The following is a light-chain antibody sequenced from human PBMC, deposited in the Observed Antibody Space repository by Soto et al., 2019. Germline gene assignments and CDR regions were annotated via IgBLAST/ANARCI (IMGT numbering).Light chain of an antibody. CDR2: AAS. J-gene: IGKJ5*01. V-gene: IGKV1-39*01. Sequence: DLQMTQSPSSLSASVGDRVTITCRASESISRHLNWYQQKPGKAPKILIYAASSLQNGVPSRIRGSGSGTDFTLTITNLQPEDFATYYCQQTYSTLSITFGQGTRLDI. CDR3: QQTYSTLSIT. CDR1: ESISRH.